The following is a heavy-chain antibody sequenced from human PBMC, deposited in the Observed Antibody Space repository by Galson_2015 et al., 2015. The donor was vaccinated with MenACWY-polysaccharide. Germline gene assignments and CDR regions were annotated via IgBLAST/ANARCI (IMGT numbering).Heavy chain of an antibody. J-gene: IGHJ5*02. CDR1: GFTFSGNW. D-gene: IGHD2-15*01. Sequence: LRLSCAASGFTFSGNWMHWVRQAPGKGLVWVSRINSDGRSTSYADSVKGRFTTSRDNAKNTLYLQMNSLRAEDTAVYYCARAGAKYCRGGNCFFNWFDPWGQGTLVTVSS. CDR2: INSDGRST. CDR3: ARAGAKYCRGGNCFFNWFDP. V-gene: IGHV3-74*01.